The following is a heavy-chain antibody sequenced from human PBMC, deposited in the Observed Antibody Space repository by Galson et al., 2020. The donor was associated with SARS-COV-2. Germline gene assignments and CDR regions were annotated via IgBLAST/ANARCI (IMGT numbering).Heavy chain of an antibody. CDR3: ASGAGYSSGWAGYYYHGMDV. CDR1: GFTFSSYI. J-gene: IGHJ6*02. Sequence: GESLKISCAASGFTFSSYIMHWVRQAPGKGLEWVAVISLDGSYKYYADSVRGRFTISRDNSKSTLFLQMSSLRGEDTAVYYCASGAGYSSGWAGYYYHGMDVWGQGTTVTVSS. V-gene: IGHV3-30*04. CDR2: ISLDGSYK. D-gene: IGHD6-25*01.